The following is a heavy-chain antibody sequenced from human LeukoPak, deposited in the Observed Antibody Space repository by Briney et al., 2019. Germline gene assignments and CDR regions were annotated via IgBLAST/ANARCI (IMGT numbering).Heavy chain of an antibody. J-gene: IGHJ4*02. V-gene: IGHV3-20*04. Sequence: PGGSLRLSCAASGFGFDDYAMTWVRQAPGKGLEWVSNITWSHSITYYADSVEGLFTIFRDSAKNSLYLQMNSLRAEDTALYYCARGYVDTLLHFDYWGQGTLVTVSS. CDR2: ITWSHSIT. CDR1: GFGFDDYA. D-gene: IGHD5-18*01. CDR3: ARGYVDTLLHFDY.